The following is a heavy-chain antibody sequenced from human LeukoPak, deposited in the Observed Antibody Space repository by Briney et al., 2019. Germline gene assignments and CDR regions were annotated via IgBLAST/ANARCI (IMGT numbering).Heavy chain of an antibody. CDR2: ISGSGGST. D-gene: IGHD6-13*01. Sequence: GGSLRLSCAASGVTFSSYAMSWVRQAPGKGLEWVSAISGSGGSTYYADSVKGRFTISRDNSKNTLYLQMNSLRAEDTAVYYCAKSRGQQPVFDYWGQGTLVTVSS. CDR1: GVTFSSYA. CDR3: AKSRGQQPVFDY. V-gene: IGHV3-23*01. J-gene: IGHJ4*02.